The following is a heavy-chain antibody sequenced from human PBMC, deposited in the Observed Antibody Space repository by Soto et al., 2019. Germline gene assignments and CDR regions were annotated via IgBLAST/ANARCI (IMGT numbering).Heavy chain of an antibody. D-gene: IGHD2-15*01. CDR3: ARGYCGGGGCYLRRDAFDV. CDR2: INPSTSHI. J-gene: IGHJ3*01. CDR1: GFTFSSYH. V-gene: IGHV3-21*01. Sequence: EVQLVESGGGLVVLGGSLRLSCAASGFTFSSYHLNWVRQAPGKGLEWVSSINPSTSHIYYADSVRGRFTNSRDNSKNSLYVQMNNLRTEDAAVYYCARGYCGGGGCYLRRDAFDVWGQGTMVTVSS.